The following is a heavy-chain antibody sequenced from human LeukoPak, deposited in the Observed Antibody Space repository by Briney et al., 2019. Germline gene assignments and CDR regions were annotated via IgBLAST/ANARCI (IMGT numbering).Heavy chain of an antibody. D-gene: IGHD6-19*01. J-gene: IGHJ3*02. CDR3: ARYSSGWLNAFDI. CDR2: IYYSGST. CDR1: GGSISSYY. Sequence: SETLSLTCTVSGGSISSYYWSWIRQPPGQGLEWIGYIYYSGSTNYNPSLKNRVTISVDTSKNQFSLKLSSVTAADTAVYYCARYSSGWLNAFDIWGPGTMVTVSS. V-gene: IGHV4-59*01.